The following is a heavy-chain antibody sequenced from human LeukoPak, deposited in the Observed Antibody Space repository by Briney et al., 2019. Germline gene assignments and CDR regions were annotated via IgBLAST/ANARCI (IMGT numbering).Heavy chain of an antibody. J-gene: IGHJ4*02. CDR1: GFTFSSYA. Sequence: PGGSLRLSCAASGFTFSSYAMHWVRQAPGKGLEWVAVISYDGSNKYYADSVKGRFTISRDNSKNTLYLQMNSLRAEDTAVYYCARGGLAVRVDTAMALDYWGQGTLVTVSS. CDR3: ARGGLAVRVDTAMALDY. V-gene: IGHV3-30-3*01. D-gene: IGHD5-18*01. CDR2: ISYDGSNK.